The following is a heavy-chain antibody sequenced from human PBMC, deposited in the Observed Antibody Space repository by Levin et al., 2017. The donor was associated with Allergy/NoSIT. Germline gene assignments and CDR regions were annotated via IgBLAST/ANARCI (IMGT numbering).Heavy chain of an antibody. CDR1: GYTFIDYY. Sequence: VASVKVSCKASGYTFIDYYINWVRQAPGQGLEWVGWINPNNGVTNYAQTFQGRVTMTRDSSINTAYLELSRLRSDDTAVYYCTRGSGYYDFWSGSTKLDFWGQGTLVTVSS. V-gene: IGHV1-2*02. J-gene: IGHJ4*02. CDR2: INPNNGVT. D-gene: IGHD3-3*01. CDR3: TRGSGYYDFWSGSTKLDF.